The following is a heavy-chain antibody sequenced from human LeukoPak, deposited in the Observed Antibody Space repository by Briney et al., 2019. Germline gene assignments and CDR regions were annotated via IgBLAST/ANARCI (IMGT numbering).Heavy chain of an antibody. V-gene: IGHV3-20*04. Sequence: GGSLRLSCAASGFKFDDYGMSWVRQAPGKGLEWVCDINWNGAWTGYADSVKGRFAISRDSAKNSLYLQMNSLRAEDTALYYCAGYYYDSSRGFDLWGQGTLVTVSA. D-gene: IGHD3-22*01. CDR1: GFKFDDYG. J-gene: IGHJ5*02. CDR2: INWNGAWT. CDR3: AGYYYDSSRGFDL.